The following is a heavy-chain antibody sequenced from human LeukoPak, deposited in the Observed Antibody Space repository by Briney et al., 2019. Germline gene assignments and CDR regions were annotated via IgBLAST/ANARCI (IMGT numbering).Heavy chain of an antibody. J-gene: IGHJ5*02. D-gene: IGHD3-10*01. V-gene: IGHV1-69*04. CDR3: ARELLWFGETLSGFDP. Sequence: ASVKVSCKASGGTFSSYAISWVRQAPGQGLEWMGRIIPILGIANYAQKFQGRVTITADKSTSTAYMELSSLRSEDTAVYYCARELLWFGETLSGFDPWGQGTLVTVSS. CDR2: IIPILGIA. CDR1: GGTFSSYA.